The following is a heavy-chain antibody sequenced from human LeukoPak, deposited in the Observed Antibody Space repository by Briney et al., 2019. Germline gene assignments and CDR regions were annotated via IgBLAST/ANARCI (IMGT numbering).Heavy chain of an antibody. J-gene: IGHJ4*02. CDR3: ARDRHKYNYDSGGYPPY. CDR1: GFTFSSYG. D-gene: IGHD3-22*01. V-gene: IGHV3-30*03. Sequence: GGSLRLSCAASGFTFSSYGMHWVRQAPGKGLEWVAVISYDGSNKYYADSVKGRFTISRDNSENTLYLQMNTLRAEDTAVYYCARDRHKYNYDSGGYPPYWGQGTLVTVSS. CDR2: ISYDGSNK.